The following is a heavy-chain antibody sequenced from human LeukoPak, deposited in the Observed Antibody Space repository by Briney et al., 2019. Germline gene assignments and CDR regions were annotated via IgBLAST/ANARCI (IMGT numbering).Heavy chain of an antibody. J-gene: IGHJ4*02. D-gene: IGHD6-13*01. Sequence: SETLSLTCTVSGGSISSYYWTWIRQPAGKGLEWIGRIYSSGVTSYNPSLKSRVTMSIDTSRNQFSLKLSSVTAADTAVYYCARDPFRSSFDCWGQGTLVTVSS. V-gene: IGHV4-4*07. CDR1: GGSISSYY. CDR3: ARDPFRSSFDC. CDR2: IYSSGVT.